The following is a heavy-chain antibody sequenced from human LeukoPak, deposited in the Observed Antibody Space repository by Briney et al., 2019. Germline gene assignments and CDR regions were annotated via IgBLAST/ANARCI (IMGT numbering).Heavy chain of an antibody. CDR1: GFTFSSYS. D-gene: IGHD5-12*01. V-gene: IGHV3-21*01. CDR3: ARVRDSGYDSGYYYYMDV. J-gene: IGHJ6*03. CDR2: ISSSSSYI. Sequence: PGGSLRLSCAASGFTFSSYSMNGVRQAPGKGLEWVSSISSSSSYIYYADSVKGRFTISRDNAKNSLYLQMNSLRAEDTAVYYCARVRDSGYDSGYYYYMDVWGKGTTVTVSS.